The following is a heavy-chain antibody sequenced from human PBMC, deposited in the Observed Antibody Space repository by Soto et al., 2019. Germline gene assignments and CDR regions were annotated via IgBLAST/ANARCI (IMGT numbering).Heavy chain of an antibody. CDR2: VYYTGST. D-gene: IGHD3-16*01. CDR3: ARVITYHYGMDV. CDR1: GGSIGSYY. Sequence: SETLSLTCTVSGGSIGSYYWNWLRQPAGKGLEWVGYVYYTGSTNYNPSLEGRATISVDSSKKQVSLNLRSVTAADSATYYCARVITYHYGMDVWCQGXTVTVSS. V-gene: IGHV4-59*01. J-gene: IGHJ6*02.